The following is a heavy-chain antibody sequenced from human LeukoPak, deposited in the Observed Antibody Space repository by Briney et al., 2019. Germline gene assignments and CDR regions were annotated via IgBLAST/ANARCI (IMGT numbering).Heavy chain of an antibody. J-gene: IGHJ4*02. CDR1: GFTFGSFW. CDR2: IMQDGSEK. V-gene: IGHV3-7*04. CDR3: ARDRISGFDS. Sequence: PGGSLRLSCAASGFTFGSFWMSWVRQAPGKGLEWVANIMQDGSEKYYVDSVKGRFTISRDNAKNSLYLQMNSLRVDDTAVYYCARDRISGFDSWGQGALVTVSS. D-gene: IGHD3-3*01.